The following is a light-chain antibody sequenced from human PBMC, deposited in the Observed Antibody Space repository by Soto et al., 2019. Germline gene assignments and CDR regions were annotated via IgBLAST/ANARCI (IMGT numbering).Light chain of an antibody. V-gene: IGKV1-5*03. CDR2: KAS. CDR1: QSISSW. J-gene: IGKJ1*01. CDR3: QQCNIYRKK. Sequence: DIQMTQSPYTLSASLGDRVTITCRASQSISSWLDWYQQKPGKAPKLLIYKASSLESGVPSSFSGSGSGTEFTLTISRRQPDDFATYKCQQCNIYRKKFGQVTKV.